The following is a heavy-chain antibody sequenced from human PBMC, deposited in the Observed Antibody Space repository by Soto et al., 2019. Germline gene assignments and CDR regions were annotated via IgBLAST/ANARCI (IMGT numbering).Heavy chain of an antibody. V-gene: IGHV3-30-3*01. CDR1: GFTFSSYA. CDR3: AKEGYYYDSSGYYPYFDY. D-gene: IGHD3-22*01. J-gene: IGHJ4*02. Sequence: PGGSLRLSCAASGFTFSSYAMHWVRQAPGKGLEWVAVISYDGSNKYYADSVKGRFTISRDNSKNTLYLQMNSLRAEDTAVYYCAKEGYYYDSSGYYPYFDYWGQGTLVTVSS. CDR2: ISYDGSNK.